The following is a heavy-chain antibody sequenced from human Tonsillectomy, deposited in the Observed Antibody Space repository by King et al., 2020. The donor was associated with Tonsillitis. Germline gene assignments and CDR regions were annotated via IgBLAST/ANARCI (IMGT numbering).Heavy chain of an antibody. CDR1: GYTFTTSY. V-gene: IGHV1-46*03. D-gene: IGHD6-6*01. Sequence: QLVQSGTEVEKPGASVRVSCKASGYTFTTSYMHWVRQAPGQGLEWMGMIDVSGGGPTYPQKFQDRVTLTRDTSASTVYMELSSLRSEDTAVYYCTRGDLYSSSFDYWGQGTLVTVSS. CDR3: TRGDLYSSSFDY. CDR2: IDVSGGGP. J-gene: IGHJ4*02.